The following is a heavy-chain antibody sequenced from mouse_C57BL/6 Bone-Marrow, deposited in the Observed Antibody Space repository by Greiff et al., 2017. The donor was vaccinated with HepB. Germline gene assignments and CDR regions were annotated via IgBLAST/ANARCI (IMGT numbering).Heavy chain of an antibody. D-gene: IGHD2-5*01. V-gene: IGHV1-50*01. CDR2: IDPSDSYT. J-gene: IGHJ4*01. CDR3: ARLLDYSNSGMDY. Sequence: QVQLQQPGAELVKPGASVKLSCKASGYTFTSYWMQWVKQRPGQGLEWIGEIDPSDSYTNYNQKFKGKAKLTVDTSSSTAYMQLSSLTSEDSAVYYCARLLDYSNSGMDYWGQGTSVTVSS. CDR1: GYTFTSYW.